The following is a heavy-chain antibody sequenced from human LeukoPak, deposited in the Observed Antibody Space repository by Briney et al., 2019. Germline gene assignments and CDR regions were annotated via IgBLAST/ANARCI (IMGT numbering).Heavy chain of an antibody. D-gene: IGHD3-22*01. J-gene: IGHJ4*02. CDR1: GFTFSSYA. Sequence: GGSLRLSCAASGFTFSSYATSWVRQAPGKGLEWVSAISGSGGATYYADSVKGRFTISRVNSKNTLYLQMNSLRAEDTAVFYCAKEGGRYYDSSGNYWGQGALVTVSS. CDR3: AKEGGRYYDSSGNY. V-gene: IGHV3-23*01. CDR2: ISGSGGAT.